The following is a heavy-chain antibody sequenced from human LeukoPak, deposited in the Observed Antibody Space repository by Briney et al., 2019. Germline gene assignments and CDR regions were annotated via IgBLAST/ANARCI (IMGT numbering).Heavy chain of an antibody. CDR2: ISAYNGNT. J-gene: IGHJ4*02. CDR3: ARDNLGFDY. D-gene: IGHD7-27*01. CDR1: GYTFTSFG. V-gene: IGHV1-18*01. Sequence: ASVKVSCKASGYTFTSFGIIWVRQAPGQGLEWMGWISAYNGNTNYAQKVQGRITMTTDRSTSTAYMELRGLRPGDTAVYYCARDNLGFDYWGQRTLVTVS.